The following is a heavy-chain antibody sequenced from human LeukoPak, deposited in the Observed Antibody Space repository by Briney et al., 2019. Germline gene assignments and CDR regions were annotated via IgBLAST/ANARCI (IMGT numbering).Heavy chain of an antibody. D-gene: IGHD5-18*01. J-gene: IGHJ4*02. Sequence: GGSLRLSCVGSGFRFDDYGMHWVRQAPGKGLEWVAGISWNSVTIEYGDSVKGRFTISRENARNSVFLQMNSLTVEDTALYYCAKSGPDTTMLHGFDKWGQGTLVAVSS. CDR1: GFRFDDYG. CDR2: ISWNSVTI. CDR3: AKSGPDTTMLHGFDK. V-gene: IGHV3-9*01.